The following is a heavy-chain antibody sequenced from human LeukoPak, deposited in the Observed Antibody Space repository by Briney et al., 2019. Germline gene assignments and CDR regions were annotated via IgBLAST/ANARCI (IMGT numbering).Heavy chain of an antibody. CDR1: GFTFTTYW. V-gene: IGHV3-7*01. J-gene: IGHJ4*02. CDR3: AGDGGHGGDLDY. CDR2: IKQDGSEK. Sequence: GGSLRLSCAASGFTFTTYWMHWVRQAPGKGLEWVANIKQDGSEKYYVDSAKGRFTISRDNGKNSVYLQMNSLRAEDTAVYYCAGDGGHGGDLDYWGQGTLVTVSS. D-gene: IGHD2-21*02.